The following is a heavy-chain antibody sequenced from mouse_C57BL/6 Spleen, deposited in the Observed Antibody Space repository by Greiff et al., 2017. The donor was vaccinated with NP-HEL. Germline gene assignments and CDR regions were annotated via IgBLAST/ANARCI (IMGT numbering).Heavy chain of an antibody. CDR3: ASPPIYYGYPWFAY. CDR2: IYPGDGDT. D-gene: IGHD2-2*01. CDR1: GYAFSSYW. V-gene: IGHV1-80*01. Sequence: QVQLQQSGAELVKPGASVKISCKASGYAFSSYWMNWVKQRPGKGLEWIGQIYPGDGDTNYNGKFKGTATLTAVKSSSTAYMQLSSLTSEDSAVYFCASPPIYYGYPWFAYWGQGTLVTVSA. J-gene: IGHJ3*01.